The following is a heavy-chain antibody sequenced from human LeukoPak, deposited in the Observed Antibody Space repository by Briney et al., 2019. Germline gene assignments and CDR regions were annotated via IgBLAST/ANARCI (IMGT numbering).Heavy chain of an antibody. V-gene: IGHV3-23*01. D-gene: IGHD2-2*01. Sequence: GGSLRLSCAASGFTFSSYAMSWVRQAPGRGLEWVSAISGSGGSTYYADSVKGRFTISRDNSKNTLYLQMNSLRAEDTAVYYCAIVVVPAAMNDYWGQGTLVTVSS. CDR1: GFTFSSYA. CDR3: AIVVVPAAMNDY. CDR2: ISGSGGST. J-gene: IGHJ4*02.